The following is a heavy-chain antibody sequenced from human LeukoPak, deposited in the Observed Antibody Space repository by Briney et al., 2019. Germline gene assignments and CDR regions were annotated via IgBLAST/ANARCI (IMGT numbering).Heavy chain of an antibody. CDR1: GFTFSSYG. Sequence: GRSLRLSCAASGFTFSSYGMHWVRQAPGKGLEWVADIWFDGKNEHFADSVKGRFTISRDNSKNTMYLQINSLRAEDTAVYYCAREGITGLDYWGQGTLVTVSS. CDR2: IWFDGKNE. D-gene: IGHD1-20*01. CDR3: AREGITGLDY. V-gene: IGHV3-33*01. J-gene: IGHJ4*02.